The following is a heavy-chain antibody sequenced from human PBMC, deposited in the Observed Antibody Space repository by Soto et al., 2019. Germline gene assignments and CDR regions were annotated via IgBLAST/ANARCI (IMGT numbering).Heavy chain of an antibody. Sequence: GGSLRLSCAASGFTFSSYSMNWVRQAPGKGLEWVSSISSSSSYIYYADSAKGRFTISRDNAKNSLYLQMNSLRAEDTAVYYCARGRGCSGGSCYFAPPGYWAQRTLVTVSS. CDR2: ISSSSSYI. J-gene: IGHJ1*01. CDR3: ARGRGCSGGSCYFAPPGY. CDR1: GFTFSSYS. V-gene: IGHV3-21*01. D-gene: IGHD2-15*01.